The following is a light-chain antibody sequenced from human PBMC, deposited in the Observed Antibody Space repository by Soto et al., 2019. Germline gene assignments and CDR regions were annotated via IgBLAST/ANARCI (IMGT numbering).Light chain of an antibody. J-gene: IGLJ3*02. CDR1: SGRSSYI. CDR3: ETWDGYSWV. CDR2: LEGSGSY. V-gene: IGLV4-60*03. Sequence: QSVLTQSSSASASLGSSVKLTYTLSSGRSSYIIAWHQQQPGKAPRFLMNLEGSGSYNKGSGIPDRFSGSSSGADRYLTISTLQSEDEADYYCETWDGYSWVFGGGTKPTVL.